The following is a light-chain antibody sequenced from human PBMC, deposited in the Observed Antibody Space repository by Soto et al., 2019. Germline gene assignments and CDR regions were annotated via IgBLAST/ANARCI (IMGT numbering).Light chain of an antibody. CDR3: AAWDDSLSGRGWV. V-gene: IGLV1-47*01. CDR2: RNN. Sequence: QSVLTQPHSASGTPGQRVTISCSGSSSNIGSNYVYWYQQLPGTAPKLLIYRNNQRPSGVPDRFSGSKSGTSASLAISGLRSEDEADYYCAAWDDSLSGRGWVFGGGTKLTVL. CDR1: SSNIGSNY. J-gene: IGLJ3*02.